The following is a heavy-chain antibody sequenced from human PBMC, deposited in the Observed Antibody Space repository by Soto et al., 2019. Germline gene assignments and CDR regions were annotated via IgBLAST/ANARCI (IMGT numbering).Heavy chain of an antibody. CDR1: GFTFNMFT. J-gene: IGHJ3*02. Sequence: PGGSLRLSCAASGFTFNMFTMKWVRQAPGKGLEWVSSISSNSNYIYYADSVKGRFTISRDNAKNSLYLQMNSLRAGDTAVYYCARDHDAFDIWGQVTMVTVSS. CDR2: ISSNSNYI. CDR3: ARDHDAFDI. V-gene: IGHV3-21*01.